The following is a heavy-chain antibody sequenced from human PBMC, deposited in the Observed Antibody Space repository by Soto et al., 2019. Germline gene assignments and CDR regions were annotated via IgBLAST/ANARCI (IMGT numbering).Heavy chain of an antibody. CDR3: TLVPISQGLCDY. CDR2: IRSKAQGGTA. J-gene: IGHJ4*02. V-gene: IGHV3-49*04. Sequence: GGSLRLSCTGSGFTFGDYSMSWVRQAPGKGLEWVGFIRSKAQGGTAQYAASLKGRFIILRDDSKSIAYLQMNSLKTEDAAVYYCTLVPISQGLCDYWGQGTLLPLSS. D-gene: IGHD2-21*01. CDR1: GFTFGDYS.